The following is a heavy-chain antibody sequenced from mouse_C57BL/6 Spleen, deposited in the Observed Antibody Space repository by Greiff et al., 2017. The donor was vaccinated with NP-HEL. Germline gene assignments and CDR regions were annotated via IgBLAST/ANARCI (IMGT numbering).Heavy chain of an antibody. Sequence: VQLQQSGAELVKPGASVKMSCKASGYTFTSYWITWVKQRPGQGLEWIGDIYPGSGSTNYNEKFKSKATLTVDTSSSTAYMQLSSLTSEDSAVYYCARDRSTMITARYYAMDYWGQGTSVTVSS. J-gene: IGHJ4*01. V-gene: IGHV1-55*01. CDR3: ARDRSTMITARYYAMDY. D-gene: IGHD2-4*01. CDR1: GYTFTSYW. CDR2: IYPGSGST.